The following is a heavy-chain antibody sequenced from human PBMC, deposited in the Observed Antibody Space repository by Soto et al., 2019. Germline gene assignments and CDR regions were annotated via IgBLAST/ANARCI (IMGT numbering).Heavy chain of an antibody. V-gene: IGHV4-39*07. J-gene: IGHJ6*02. CDR2: IYYSGST. D-gene: IGHD6-13*01. CDR3: ARAGNIAAPGFGYYYYGMDV. Sequence: QLQLQESGPGLVKPSETLSLTCTVSGGSISSSSYYWGWIRQPPGKGLEWIGSIYYSGSTNYNPSLKSRVTISVDTSKNQFSLKLSSVTAADTAVYYCARAGNIAAPGFGYYYYGMDVWGQGTTVTVSS. CDR1: GGSISSSSYY.